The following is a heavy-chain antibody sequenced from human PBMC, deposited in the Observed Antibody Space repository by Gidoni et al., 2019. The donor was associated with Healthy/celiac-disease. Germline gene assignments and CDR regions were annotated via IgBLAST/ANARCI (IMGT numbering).Heavy chain of an antibody. D-gene: IGHD6-19*01. CDR1: GASIRSTSYY. V-gene: IGHV4-39*01. CDR2: SHYSGST. Sequence: QLQLQESGPGLVKPSETLSLTRTVSGASIRSTSYYWRWIRPPPGKGLEWIGGSHYSGSTYSNPAVKSRVPISVDTSKNQCSRELSAVTAADTAVYYCARHGSPIAVAHPFDYWGQGTLVTVSS. J-gene: IGHJ4*02. CDR3: ARHGSPIAVAHPFDY.